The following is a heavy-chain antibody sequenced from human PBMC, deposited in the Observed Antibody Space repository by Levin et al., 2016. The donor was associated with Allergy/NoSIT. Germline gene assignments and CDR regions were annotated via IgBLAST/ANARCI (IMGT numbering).Heavy chain of an antibody. Sequence: ASVKVSCKASGYTFTSYAMHWVRQAPGQRLEWMGWINAGNGNTKYSQKFQGRVTITRDTSASTAYMELSSLRSEDTAVYYCARDSRYFDWLPSSYWGQGTLVTVSS. J-gene: IGHJ4*02. CDR2: INAGNGNT. D-gene: IGHD3-9*01. CDR1: GYTFTSYA. V-gene: IGHV1-3*01. CDR3: ARDSRYFDWLPSSY.